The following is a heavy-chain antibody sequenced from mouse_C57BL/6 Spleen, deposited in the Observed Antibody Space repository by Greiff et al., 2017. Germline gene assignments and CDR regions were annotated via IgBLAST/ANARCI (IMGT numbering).Heavy chain of an antibody. D-gene: IGHD2-4*01. CDR2: IDPETGGT. Sequence: QVQLQQSGAELVRPGASVTLSCKASGYTFTDYEMHWVKQTPAHGLEWIGAIDPETGGTAYNQKFKGKAILTADKSSSTAYMELRSLTSEDSAVYYCTRSDYDYGYFDYWGQGTTLTVSS. CDR1: GYTFTDYE. CDR3: TRSDYDYGYFDY. J-gene: IGHJ2*01. V-gene: IGHV1-15*01.